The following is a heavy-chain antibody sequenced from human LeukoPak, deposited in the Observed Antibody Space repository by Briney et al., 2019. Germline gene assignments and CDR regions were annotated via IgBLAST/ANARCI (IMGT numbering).Heavy chain of an antibody. J-gene: IGHJ4*02. D-gene: IGHD3-16*01. V-gene: IGHV4-34*01. Sequence: KPSETLSLTCAVYGVSFSGYFWSWVRQPPGKGLEWIGEINHSGSTNYNPSLKSRVTISVDTSKTQFSLKLSSVTAADTAVYYCARHYGPWGQGTLVTVSS. CDR1: GVSFSGYF. CDR2: INHSGST. CDR3: ARHYGP.